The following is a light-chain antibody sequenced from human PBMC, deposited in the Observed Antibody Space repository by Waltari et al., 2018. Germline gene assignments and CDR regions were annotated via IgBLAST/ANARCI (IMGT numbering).Light chain of an antibody. V-gene: IGLV8-61*01. CDR2: STN. J-gene: IGLJ3*02. Sequence: QTVVTQEPSFSVSPGGTVTLTCGLTSGPVSTSYYPSWYQQTPGQAPRTLIYSTNTRSSGVPDRFSGSILGNKAVLTITGAQADDESDYYCVLYMGSGIWVFGGGTELTVL. CDR3: VLYMGSGIWV. CDR1: SGPVSTSYY.